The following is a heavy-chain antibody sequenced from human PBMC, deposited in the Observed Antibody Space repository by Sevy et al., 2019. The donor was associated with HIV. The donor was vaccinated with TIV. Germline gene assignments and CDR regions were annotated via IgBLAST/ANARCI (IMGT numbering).Heavy chain of an antibody. V-gene: IGHV1-2*04. CDR2: INPNSGGT. Sequence: ASVKVSCKASXYTXTGYYXHWVRQAPGQGLEWMGWINPNSGGTNYAQKFQGWVTMTRDTSISTAYMELSRLRSDDTAVXXCARGNHXXXAFXXWGQGTMVTVSS. CDR1: XYTXTGYY. J-gene: IGHJ3*02. CDR3: ARGNHXXXAFXX.